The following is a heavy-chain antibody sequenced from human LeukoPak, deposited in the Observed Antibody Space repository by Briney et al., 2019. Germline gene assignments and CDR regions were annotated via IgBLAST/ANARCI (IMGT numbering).Heavy chain of an antibody. Sequence: ASVKVSCKASGYTFTSYDINWVRQATGQGLERMGWMNPNSGNTGYAQKFQGRVTMTRNTSISTAYMELSSLRSEDTAVYYCARVGGNYYGSGDYYFDYWGQGTLVTVSS. CDR2: MNPNSGNT. J-gene: IGHJ4*02. V-gene: IGHV1-8*01. CDR1: GYTFTSYD. D-gene: IGHD3-10*01. CDR3: ARVGGNYYGSGDYYFDY.